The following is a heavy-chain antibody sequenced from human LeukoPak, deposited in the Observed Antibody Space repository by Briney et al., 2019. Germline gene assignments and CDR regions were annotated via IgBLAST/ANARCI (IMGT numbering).Heavy chain of an antibody. D-gene: IGHD5-18*01. Sequence: GASVKVSCKASGGTFSSYAISWVRQAPGQGLEWMGWISAYNGDTKYAQKLQGRVTMTTDTSTSTAYMEVRSLRSDDTAVYYCTRDLGVDTTMIFFDYWGQGSLVTVSS. CDR3: TRDLGVDTTMIFFDY. J-gene: IGHJ4*02. CDR2: ISAYNGDT. CDR1: GGTFSSYA. V-gene: IGHV1-18*01.